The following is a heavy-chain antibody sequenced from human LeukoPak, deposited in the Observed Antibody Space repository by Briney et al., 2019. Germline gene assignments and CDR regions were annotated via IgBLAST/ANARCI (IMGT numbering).Heavy chain of an antibody. CDR1: GFTFSSYS. D-gene: IGHD6-19*01. J-gene: IGHJ6*02. V-gene: IGHV3-21*01. CDR2: ISSSSSYI. Sequence: AGGSLRLSCAASGFTFSSYSMNWVRQAPGKGLEWVSSISSSSSYIYYADSVKGRFTISRDNGKNSLYLQMNSLRAEDTAVYYCAVPYSSGWYRDYYGMDVWGQGTTVTVSS. CDR3: AVPYSSGWYRDYYGMDV.